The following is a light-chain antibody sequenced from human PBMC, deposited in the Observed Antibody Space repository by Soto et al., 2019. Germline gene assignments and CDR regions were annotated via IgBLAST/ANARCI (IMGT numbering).Light chain of an antibody. J-gene: IGKJ1*01. V-gene: IGKV1-39*01. CDR2: AAS. CDR3: QQSYSTPWT. CDR1: QSISSY. Sequence: IQMTQSPSSLSASVGDRVTITCRASQSISSYLNWYQQKPGKAPKLLIYAASSLQSGVPSRFSGSGSWTDFTLTISSLQPEDFATYYCQQSYSTPWTFGQGTKLEIK.